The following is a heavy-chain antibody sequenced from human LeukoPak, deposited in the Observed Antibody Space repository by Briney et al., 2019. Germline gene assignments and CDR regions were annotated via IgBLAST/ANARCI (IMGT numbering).Heavy chain of an antibody. J-gene: IGHJ6*02. CDR2: IIPIFGTA. CDR1: GGTFSSYA. CDR3: ARVACITMVRGVITGYYYYGMDV. D-gene: IGHD3-10*01. Sequence: GASVKVSCKASGGTFSSYAISWVRQAPGQGLEWMGGIIPIFGTANYAQKFQGRVTITADESTSTAYMELSSLRSDDTAVYYCARVACITMVRGVITGYYYYGMDVWGQGTTVTVSS. V-gene: IGHV1-69*13.